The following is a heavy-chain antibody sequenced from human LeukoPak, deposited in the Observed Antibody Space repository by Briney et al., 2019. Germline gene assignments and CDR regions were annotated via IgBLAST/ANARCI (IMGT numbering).Heavy chain of an antibody. J-gene: IGHJ4*02. Sequence: GASVKVSCKASGYTFTSYDINWVRQATGQGLEWMGWMNPNSGNTGYAQKFQGRVTMTRNTSISTAYMELSSLRSEDTAVYYCARSRGYSYGRARGYYFDYWGQGTLVTVSS. D-gene: IGHD5-18*01. CDR1: GYTFTSYD. CDR2: MNPNSGNT. V-gene: IGHV1-8*01. CDR3: ARSRGYSYGRARGYYFDY.